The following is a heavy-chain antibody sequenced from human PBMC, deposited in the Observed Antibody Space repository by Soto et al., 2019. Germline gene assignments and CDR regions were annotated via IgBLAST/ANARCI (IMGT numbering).Heavy chain of an antibody. Sequence: QVHLQESGPGLVTPSETLSLICTVSGGSIGIYYWNWIRQSPGKGLEWIGYVHHSGTTSYNPSLERRATLSLATTKNQFSLRLSSVTAAETTVYYCPRRWSGTHYWGQGTLVTVSS. CDR2: VHHSGTT. D-gene: IGHD3-10*01. CDR3: PRRWSGTHY. CDR1: GGSIGIYY. J-gene: IGHJ4*02. V-gene: IGHV4-59*01.